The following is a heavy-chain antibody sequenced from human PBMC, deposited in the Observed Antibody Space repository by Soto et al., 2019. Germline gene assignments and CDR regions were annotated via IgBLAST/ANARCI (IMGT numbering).Heavy chain of an antibody. J-gene: IGHJ5*02. CDR1: GFTFSSYE. Sequence: VGSLRLSCAASGFTFSSYEMNWVRQAPGKGLEWVAVISYDGSNKYYADSVKGRFTISRDNSKNTLYLQMNSLRAEDTAVYYCARVRRSAAMVSFNWFDPWGQGTLVTVSS. D-gene: IGHD5-18*01. CDR3: ARVRRSAAMVSFNWFDP. CDR2: ISYDGSNK. V-gene: IGHV3-30-3*01.